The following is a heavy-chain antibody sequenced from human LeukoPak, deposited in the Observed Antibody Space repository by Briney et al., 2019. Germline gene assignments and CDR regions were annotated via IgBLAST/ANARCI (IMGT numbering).Heavy chain of an antibody. D-gene: IGHD7-27*01. Sequence: GKSLRLSCVASGFTSGYGFNAYALHWVRQAPGKGLEWVAVISFDGGNQQYVDSVKGRFTISRDNSKNTVYLQMNSLRAEDTAVYYCARDQSTLGYFYYMDVWGMGTTVTVS. CDR1: GFTSGYGFNAYA. CDR3: ARDQSTLGYFYYMDV. V-gene: IGHV3-30*01. CDR2: ISFDGGNQ. J-gene: IGHJ6*03.